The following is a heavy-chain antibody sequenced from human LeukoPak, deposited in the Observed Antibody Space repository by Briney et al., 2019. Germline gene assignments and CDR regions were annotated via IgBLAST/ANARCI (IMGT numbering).Heavy chain of an antibody. D-gene: IGHD3-22*01. Sequence: GGSLRLSCAASGFTFDDYAMHWVRQAPGKGLEWVSGISWNSGSIGYADSVKGRFTISRDNAKNSLYLQMNSLRAEDTALYYCAKGIRAPVITNFDYWGQGTLVTVSS. CDR1: GFTFDDYA. CDR3: AKGIRAPVITNFDY. CDR2: ISWNSGSI. V-gene: IGHV3-9*01. J-gene: IGHJ4*02.